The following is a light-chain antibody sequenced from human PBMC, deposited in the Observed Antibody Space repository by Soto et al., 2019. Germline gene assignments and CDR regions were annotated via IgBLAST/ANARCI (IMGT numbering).Light chain of an antibody. J-gene: IGKJ5*01. Sequence: QMTQYTSSLPASIGDKFAITCGASQAISTYLNWYQQKPGKAPKLLIYAASSLENGVPSRFSGSGSGTDFTLTISSLQPEDFATFYCQQSYKIPFTLGQGTRLAI. V-gene: IGKV1-39*01. CDR1: QAISTY. CDR3: QQSYKIPFT. CDR2: AAS.